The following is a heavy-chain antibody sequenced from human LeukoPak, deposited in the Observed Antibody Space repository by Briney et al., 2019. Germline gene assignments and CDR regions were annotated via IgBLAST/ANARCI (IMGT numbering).Heavy chain of an antibody. V-gene: IGHV3-48*01. D-gene: IGHD2-2*01. CDR1: GFTFSSYS. J-gene: IGHJ4*02. Sequence: QSGGSLRLSCAASGFTFSSYSMNWVRQAPGKGLEWVSYISSSSSTIYYADSVKGRFTISRDNAKNSLYLQMNSLRAEDTAVYYCANSPGAYCSSTSCSGNKFDYWGQGTLVTVSS. CDR3: ANSPGAYCSSTSCSGNKFDY. CDR2: ISSSSSTI.